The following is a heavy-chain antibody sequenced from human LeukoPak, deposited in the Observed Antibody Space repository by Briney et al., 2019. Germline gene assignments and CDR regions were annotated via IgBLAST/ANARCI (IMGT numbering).Heavy chain of an antibody. J-gene: IGHJ6*02. V-gene: IGHV4-34*01. CDR3: ARLRRKAYYYYGMDV. D-gene: IGHD1-14*01. CDR2: INHSGST. Sequence: KPSETLSLTCAVYGGSFSGYYWSWIRQPPGKGLEWIGEINHSGSTNYNPSLKSRVTISVDTSKNQFSLKLSSVTAADTAVYYCARLRRKAYYYYGMDVWGQGTTVTVSS. CDR1: GGSFSGYY.